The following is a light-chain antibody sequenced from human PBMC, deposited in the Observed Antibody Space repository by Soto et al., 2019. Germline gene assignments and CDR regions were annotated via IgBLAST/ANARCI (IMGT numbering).Light chain of an antibody. J-gene: IGKJ3*01. CDR1: QSINNRY. Sequence: PGERATLSCRASQSINNRYLAWYQQKPGQAPRLLIYAASSRATGIPDRFSGSGSGTDFTLTISRLEPEDFAVYYCQQFVSSPGFTFGPGTKVDIK. CDR2: AAS. CDR3: QQFVSSPGFT. V-gene: IGKV3-20*01.